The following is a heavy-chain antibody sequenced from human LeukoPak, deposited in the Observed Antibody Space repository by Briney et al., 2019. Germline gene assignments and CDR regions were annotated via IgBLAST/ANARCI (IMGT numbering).Heavy chain of an antibody. J-gene: IGHJ4*02. CDR2: ISSSGTTI. CDR1: GFTFSTYE. Sequence: GGSLRLSCAASGFTFSTYEMNWVRQAPGKGLEWVSYISSSGTTIHYADSVKGRFTISRDNAKNSVHLQMNSLRVEDTAVYYCARVRYQTADYWGQGTLVTVSS. V-gene: IGHV3-48*03. CDR3: ARVRYQTADY. D-gene: IGHD3-16*02.